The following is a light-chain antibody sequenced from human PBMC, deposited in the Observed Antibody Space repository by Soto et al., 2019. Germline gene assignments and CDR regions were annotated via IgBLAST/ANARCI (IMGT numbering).Light chain of an antibody. Sequence: QSVLTQPPSASGTPGQRVTISCSGSSSYIGSSYVYWFQQLPGTAPKVLIYSNNKRPSGVPDRFSASKSGTSASLAISGLRSEDEADYYCATWDDSLNGWVFGGGTKVTVL. CDR3: ATWDDSLNGWV. J-gene: IGLJ3*02. CDR1: SSYIGSSY. CDR2: SNN. V-gene: IGLV1-47*02.